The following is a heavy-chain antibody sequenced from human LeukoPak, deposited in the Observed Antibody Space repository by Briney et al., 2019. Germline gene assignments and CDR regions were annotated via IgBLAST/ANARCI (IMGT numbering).Heavy chain of an antibody. CDR3: AKDLKAYTVTSLN. CDR1: GFTFNSYA. Sequence: GGSLRLSCAASGFTFNSYAMSWVRQAPGKGLEWVSGISASGRSTYYADSVEGRFTISRDNSQNTLYLQMNSLRAEDTAIYYCAKDLKAYTVTSLNWGQGTLVTVSS. V-gene: IGHV3-23*01. J-gene: IGHJ4*02. D-gene: IGHD4-17*01. CDR2: ISASGRST.